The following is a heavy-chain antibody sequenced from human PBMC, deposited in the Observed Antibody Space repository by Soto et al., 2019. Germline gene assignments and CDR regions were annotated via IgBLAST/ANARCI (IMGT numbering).Heavy chain of an antibody. CDR1: GYSFTSYW. V-gene: IGHV5-10-1*01. D-gene: IGHD3-10*01. CDR2: IDPSDSYT. Sequence: EVQLVQSGAEVKKPGESLRISCKGSGYSFTSYWISWVRQMPGKGLEWMGRIDPSDSYTNYSPSFQGHVTISADKSISTAYLQWSSLKASDTAMYYCAGSYYGSGSYYGDPLHYGMDVWGQGTTVTVSS. CDR3: AGSYYGSGSYYGDPLHYGMDV. J-gene: IGHJ6*02.